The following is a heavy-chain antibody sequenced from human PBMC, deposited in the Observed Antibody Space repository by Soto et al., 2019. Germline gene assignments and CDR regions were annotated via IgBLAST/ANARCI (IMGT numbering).Heavy chain of an antibody. CDR2: IYSIYGRSRT. CDR3: ARAVRSAFEV. D-gene: IGHD3-10*01. Sequence: EEQLVESGGGLVQVGGSRRLSCAASGFSVSEKHMSWVRQAPGKGLEWVSTIYSIYGRSRTCYADSVEGRFTIARDNSKNTLSLQMNTLSAEDTAVYYCARAVRSAFEVWGQGAMVTVSS. CDR1: GFSVSEKH. J-gene: IGHJ3*01. V-gene: IGHV3-66*01.